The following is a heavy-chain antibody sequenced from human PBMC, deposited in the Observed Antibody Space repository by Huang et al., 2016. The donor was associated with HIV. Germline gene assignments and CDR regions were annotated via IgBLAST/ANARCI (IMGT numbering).Heavy chain of an antibody. CDR2: ISYDGSSG. V-gene: IGHV3-30*18. D-gene: IGHD2-15*01. J-gene: IGHJ4*02. CDR1: GFPFNNFG. Sequence: QVQLVESGGGVVQPGRSLRLSCVASGFPFNNFGMHWVRQALGKGLEWVAVISYDGSSGRYSESVKGRFTISRDNPMDTLYLQMNSLRPDDTAVYYCAKESRWYSDLDNWGQGTLVTVSS. CDR3: AKESRWYSDLDN.